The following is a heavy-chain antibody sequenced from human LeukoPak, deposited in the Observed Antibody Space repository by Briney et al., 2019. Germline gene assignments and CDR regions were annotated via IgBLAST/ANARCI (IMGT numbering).Heavy chain of an antibody. CDR1: GFTFSDYC. V-gene: IGHV3-11*01. D-gene: IGHD5-12*01. CDR2: IRSTGTI. J-gene: IGHJ4*02. CDR3: ATDRSGYDY. Sequence: PGGSLRLSCAASGFTFSDYCMTWIRQAPGKGLEWVSYIRSTGTIYYADSVKGRFTISRDNAKNSLHLQMNSLRAEDTAVYYCATDRSGYDYWGQGTLVTVSS.